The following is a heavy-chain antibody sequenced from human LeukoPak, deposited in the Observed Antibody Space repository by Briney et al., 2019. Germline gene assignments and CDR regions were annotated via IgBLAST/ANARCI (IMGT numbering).Heavy chain of an antibody. Sequence: ASVKVSCKASGYTFTSNYMYWVRQAPGQGLEWMGMINPSSGSPRYAKTVQGRVTMTRDTSTSTVYMEMSSLRSEDTAVYYCARDRGRTMLVDHWGQGTLVTVSS. CDR2: INPSSGSP. CDR3: ARDRGRTMLVDH. CDR1: GYTFTSNY. V-gene: IGHV1-46*01. D-gene: IGHD1-7*01. J-gene: IGHJ5*02.